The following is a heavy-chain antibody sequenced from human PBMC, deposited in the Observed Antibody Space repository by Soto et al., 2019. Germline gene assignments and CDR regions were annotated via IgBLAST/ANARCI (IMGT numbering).Heavy chain of an antibody. Sequence: PSETLSRTCAVYGGSFSGYYCSWIRQPPWKGLEWIGEISHSGVTNYNPSLKSRVTISLDMSKSQFSLKLSSVTAADTAVYYCARGNPITGTTRFDPWGQGTLVTVSS. V-gene: IGHV4-34*01. CDR3: ARGNPITGTTRFDP. CDR2: ISHSGVT. CDR1: GGSFSGYY. D-gene: IGHD1-7*01. J-gene: IGHJ5*02.